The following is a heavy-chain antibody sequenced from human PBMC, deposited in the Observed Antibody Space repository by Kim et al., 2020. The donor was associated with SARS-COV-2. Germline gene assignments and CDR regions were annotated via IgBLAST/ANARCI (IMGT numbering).Heavy chain of an antibody. V-gene: IGHV4-38-2*02. CDR3: ARGLGAFDI. D-gene: IGHD6-19*01. CDR1: GYSISSGYY. CDR2: IFHSGST. J-gene: IGHJ3*02. Sequence: SETLSLTCTVSGYSISSGYYWGWIRQPPGKGLEWIGSIFHSGSTYYNPSLKSRVTMSVDTSKNQFSLRLSSVTAADGALYYCARGLGAFDIWGQGTMVTV.